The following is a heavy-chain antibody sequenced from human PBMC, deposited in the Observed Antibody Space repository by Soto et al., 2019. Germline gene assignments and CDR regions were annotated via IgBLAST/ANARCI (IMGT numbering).Heavy chain of an antibody. CDR3: ARESPVFGGNYYYMDV. J-gene: IGHJ6*03. CDR2: INHSGST. Sequence: QVQLQQWGAGLLKPSETLSLTCAVYGGSFSGYYWSWIRQPPGKGLEWIGEINHSGSTNYNPSLKSGATISVDTSKTHFSLKLGSVTAADTAVYYWARESPVFGGNYYYMDVWGKGTPFTVSS. D-gene: IGHD2-15*01. V-gene: IGHV4-34*01. CDR1: GGSFSGYY.